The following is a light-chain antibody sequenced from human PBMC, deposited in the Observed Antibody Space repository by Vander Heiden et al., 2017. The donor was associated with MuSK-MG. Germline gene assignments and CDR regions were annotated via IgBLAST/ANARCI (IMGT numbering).Light chain of an antibody. CDR3: QQRSNWPPVT. J-gene: IGKJ4*01. CDR1: QSVSSY. Sequence: DIVLTQSPATLSLSPGDRVTLSCRASQSVSSYLAWYQQKPGQAPRLLIYDASNRATGIPARFSGSGSGTDFTLTISSLEPEDFAVYYCQQRSNWPPVTFGGGTKVXIK. V-gene: IGKV3-11*01. CDR2: DAS.